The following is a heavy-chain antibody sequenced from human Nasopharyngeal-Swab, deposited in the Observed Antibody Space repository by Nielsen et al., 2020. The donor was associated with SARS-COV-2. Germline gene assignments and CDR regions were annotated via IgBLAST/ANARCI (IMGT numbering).Heavy chain of an antibody. CDR1: GFTFDDYG. CDR3: ASYGDEHSDAFDI. D-gene: IGHD4/OR15-4a*01. J-gene: IGHJ3*02. CDR2: INWNGGST. V-gene: IGHV3-20*04. Sequence: GESLKISCAASGFTFDDYGMSWVRQAPGKGLEWVSGINWNGGSTGYADSVKGRFTISRDNAKNSLYLQMNSLRAEDTAVYYCASYGDEHSDAFDIWGQGTMVTVSS.